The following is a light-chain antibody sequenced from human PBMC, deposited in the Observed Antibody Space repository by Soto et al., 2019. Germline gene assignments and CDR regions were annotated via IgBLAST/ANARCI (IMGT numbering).Light chain of an antibody. CDR1: ESVSTY. CDR2: DAS. J-gene: IGKJ4*01. Sequence: EIVLTQSPATLSLSPGERATLSCRASESVSTYLVWYQQKPGQAPRLLIYDASNRATGIPARFSGSGSGTDSILTISSLEPEDFAVYYCQQRSDLLTFGGGTKVEIK. CDR3: QQRSDLLT. V-gene: IGKV3-11*01.